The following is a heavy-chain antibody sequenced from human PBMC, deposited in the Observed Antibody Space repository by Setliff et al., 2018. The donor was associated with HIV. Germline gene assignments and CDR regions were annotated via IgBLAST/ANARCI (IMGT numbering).Heavy chain of an antibody. Sequence: ASVKVSCKASGYTFSSFGISWVRQAPGQSLEWMGWINVGKGDTKYSQEFQGRITITTDTSANTGYMELSSLRSDDTAVYFCARGALLAVFDFDHWGHGTLVTVSS. V-gene: IGHV1-18*01. CDR1: GYTFSSFG. CDR2: INVGKGDT. D-gene: IGHD3-10*01. CDR3: ARGALLAVFDFDH. J-gene: IGHJ4*01.